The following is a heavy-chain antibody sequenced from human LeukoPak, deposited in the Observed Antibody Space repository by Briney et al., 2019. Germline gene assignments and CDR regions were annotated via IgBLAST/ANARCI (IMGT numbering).Heavy chain of an antibody. V-gene: IGHV1-69*13. Sequence: SVKVSCKASGGTFSSYAISWVRQAPGQGLEWMGGIIPIFGTANYAQKFQGGVTITADESTSTAYMELSSLRSEDTAVYYCARDPSMGGRFEQQLVLGWFDPWGQGTLVTVSS. CDR2: IIPIFGTA. CDR1: GGTFSSYA. D-gene: IGHD6-13*01. CDR3: ARDPSMGGRFEQQLVLGWFDP. J-gene: IGHJ5*02.